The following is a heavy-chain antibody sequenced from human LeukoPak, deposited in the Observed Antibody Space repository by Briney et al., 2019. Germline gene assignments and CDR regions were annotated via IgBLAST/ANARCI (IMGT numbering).Heavy chain of an antibody. CDR2: IWNDGNKK. D-gene: IGHD4-17*01. V-gene: IGHV3-33*01. CDR1: GFTFSSYG. J-gene: IGHJ4*02. CDR3: AREEDGDPYHFDY. Sequence: GSLRLSCAASGFTFSSYGMHWVRQAPGKGLEWVAVIWNDGNKKYYADSVKGRFTISRDNAKNSLYLQMNSLRAEDTAVYYCAREEDGDPYHFDYWGQGTLVTVSS.